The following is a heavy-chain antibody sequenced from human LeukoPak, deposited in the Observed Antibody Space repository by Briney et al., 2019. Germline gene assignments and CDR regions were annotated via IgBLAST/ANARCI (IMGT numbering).Heavy chain of an antibody. Sequence: ASVKVSCKASGYTFTSYGINWVRQAPGQGLEWMGWISPYNGNTKYAEKIQRRVTITTDTSTSTAYMELRSLRSDDTAVYYCAGDSSSGGTNWFDPWGQGTLVTVSS. CDR1: GYTFTSYG. CDR3: AGDSSSGGTNWFDP. D-gene: IGHD6-6*01. CDR2: ISPYNGNT. J-gene: IGHJ5*02. V-gene: IGHV1-18*01.